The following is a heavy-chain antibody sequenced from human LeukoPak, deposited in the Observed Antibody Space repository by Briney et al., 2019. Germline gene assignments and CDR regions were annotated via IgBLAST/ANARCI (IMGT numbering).Heavy chain of an antibody. CDR2: INPSGGGT. D-gene: IGHD2-2*01. CDR3: ARDPPNCSSTSCYGSGAFDI. Sequence: ASVKVSCKASGYTFTSYFMHWVRQAPGQGLEWMGIINPSGGGTSYAQKFQGRVTMTRDTSTSTVYMGLSSLRSEDTAVYYCARDPPNCSSTSCYGSGAFDIWGQGTMVTVSS. J-gene: IGHJ3*02. CDR1: GYTFTSYF. V-gene: IGHV1-46*01.